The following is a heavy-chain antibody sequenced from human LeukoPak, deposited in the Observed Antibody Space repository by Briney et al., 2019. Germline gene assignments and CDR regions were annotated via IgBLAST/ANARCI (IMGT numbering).Heavy chain of an antibody. CDR3: ARCSSTSCYGMDV. Sequence: PSETLSLTCAVYGGSFSGYYWSWIRQPPGKGLEWIGEINHSGSTNYNPSLKSRVTMSVDTSKNQFSLKLSSVTAADTAVYYCARCSSTSCYGMDVWGQGTTVTVSS. CDR1: GGSFSGYY. V-gene: IGHV4-34*01. D-gene: IGHD2-2*01. CDR2: INHSGST. J-gene: IGHJ6*02.